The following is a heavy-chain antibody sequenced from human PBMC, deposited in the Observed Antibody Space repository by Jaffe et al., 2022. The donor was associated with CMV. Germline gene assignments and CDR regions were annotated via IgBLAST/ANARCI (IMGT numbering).Heavy chain of an antibody. J-gene: IGHJ2*01. Sequence: EVQLVESGGGLIQPGGSLRLSCAASGFTVSGNYMNWVRQAPGKGLEWVSVIYSGGSTYYADSVKGRFTISRDNSKNTLYLQMNSLRAEDTAVYFCARVFPYDRSRFRTMDWYFDLWGRGTLVTVSS. V-gene: IGHV3-53*01. CDR3: ARVFPYDRSRFRTMDWYFDL. CDR2: IYSGGST. D-gene: IGHD3-22*01. CDR1: GFTVSGNY.